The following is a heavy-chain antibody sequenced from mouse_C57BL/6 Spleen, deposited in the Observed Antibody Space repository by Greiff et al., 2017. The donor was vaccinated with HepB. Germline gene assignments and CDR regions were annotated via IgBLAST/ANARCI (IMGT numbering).Heavy chain of an antibody. CDR2: ISSGGSYT. V-gene: IGHV5-6*01. Sequence: EVMLVESGGDLVKPGGSLKLSCAASGFTFSSYGMSWVRQTPDKRLEWVATISSGGSYTYYPDSVKGRFTISRDNAKNTLYLQMSSLKSEDTAMYYCARDETGAMDYWGQGTSVTVSS. D-gene: IGHD4-1*01. CDR1: GFTFSSYG. J-gene: IGHJ4*01. CDR3: ARDETGAMDY.